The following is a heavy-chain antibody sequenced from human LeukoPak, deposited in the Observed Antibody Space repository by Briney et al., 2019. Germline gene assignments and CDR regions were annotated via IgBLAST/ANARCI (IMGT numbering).Heavy chain of an antibody. CDR2: INPNSGGT. J-gene: IGHJ6*03. Sequence: ASVKVSCKASGYTFTGYYMHWVRQAPGQGLEWMGWINPNSGGTNYAQKFQGRVTMTRDTSISTAYMELSRLRSDDTAVYYCASAVTYPYYYYYMDVWGKGTTVTVPS. V-gene: IGHV1-2*02. D-gene: IGHD5-18*01. CDR1: GYTFTGYY. CDR3: ASAVTYPYYYYYMDV.